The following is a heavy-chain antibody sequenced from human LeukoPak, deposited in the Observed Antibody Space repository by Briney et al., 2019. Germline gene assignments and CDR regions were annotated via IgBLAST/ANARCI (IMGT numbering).Heavy chain of an antibody. D-gene: IGHD4-17*01. V-gene: IGHV1-2*02. Sequence: ASVKGSCKASGYTFTCYYMHWVRQAPGQGLEWMGWINPNSGGTNYAQKFQGRVTMTRDTSISTAYMELSRLRSDDTAVYYCARDYDYGDYGSDYWGQGTLVTVSS. CDR3: ARDYDYGDYGSDY. J-gene: IGHJ4*02. CDR2: INPNSGGT. CDR1: GYTFTCYY.